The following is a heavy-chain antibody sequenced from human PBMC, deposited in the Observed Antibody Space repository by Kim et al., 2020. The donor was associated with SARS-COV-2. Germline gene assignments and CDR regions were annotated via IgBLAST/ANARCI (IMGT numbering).Heavy chain of an antibody. D-gene: IGHD3-3*01. V-gene: IGHV3-30*01. Sequence: AESVKGRFTISRDNSKTTLYLQMKSLRAEDTAVYYCARDSTIFGLGYFDYWGQGTLVTVSS. J-gene: IGHJ4*02. CDR3: ARDSTIFGLGYFDY.